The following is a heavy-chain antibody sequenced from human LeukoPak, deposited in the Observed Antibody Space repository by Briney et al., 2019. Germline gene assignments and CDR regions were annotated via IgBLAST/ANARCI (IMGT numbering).Heavy chain of an antibody. CDR1: GYTLTELS. CDR2: FDPEDGET. Sequence: GASVKVSCKVSGYTLTELSMHWVRQAPGKGLEWMGGFDPEDGETIYAQKFQGRVTMTEDTSTDTAYMELSSLRSEDTAVYYCATDYHDSSDYYYYGMDVWGQGTTVTVSS. J-gene: IGHJ6*02. D-gene: IGHD3-22*01. V-gene: IGHV1-24*01. CDR3: ATDYHDSSDYYYYGMDV.